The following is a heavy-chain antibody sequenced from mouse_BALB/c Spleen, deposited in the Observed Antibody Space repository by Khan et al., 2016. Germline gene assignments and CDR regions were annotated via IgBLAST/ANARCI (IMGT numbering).Heavy chain of an antibody. CDR2: IWSGGNT. Sequence: QVQLKQSGPGLVQPSQSLSITCTVSGFSLTSYGVHWVRQSPGKGLEWLGVIWSGGNTDYNAAFISRLSISKDNSKSQVFFTMNSLQADDTAIYYCARRGGYYDNDVYDYWGQGTLVTVSA. CDR1: GFSLTSYG. CDR3: ARRGGYYDNDVYDY. D-gene: IGHD2-4*01. J-gene: IGHJ3*01. V-gene: IGHV2-4-1*01.